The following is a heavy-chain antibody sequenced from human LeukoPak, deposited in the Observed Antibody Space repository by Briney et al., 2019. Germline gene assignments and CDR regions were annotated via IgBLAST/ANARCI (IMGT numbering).Heavy chain of an antibody. CDR1: GGSISTYY. V-gene: IGHV4-59*01. Sequence: SETLSLTCTVSGGSISTYYWSWIRQPPGKGLEWIGYFRYSGTTNYNPSLKSRVTISVDTSKNQFSLKLSSVTAADTAVYYCARVDANWGVVDYWGQGTLVTVSS. CDR2: FRYSGTT. J-gene: IGHJ4*02. D-gene: IGHD7-27*01. CDR3: ARVDANWGVVDY.